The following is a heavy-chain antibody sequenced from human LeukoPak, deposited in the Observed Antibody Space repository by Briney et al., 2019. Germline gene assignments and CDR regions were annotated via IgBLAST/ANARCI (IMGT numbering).Heavy chain of an antibody. CDR1: GGTFSSYA. CDR2: IIPIFGTA. D-gene: IGHD5-18*01. V-gene: IGHV1-69*05. J-gene: IGHJ4*02. Sequence: SVKVSCKASGGTFSSYAISWVRQAPGQGLEWMGGIIPIFGTANYAQKFQGRVTITTDESTSTAYMELCSLRSEDTAVYYCARAQGYSYSTYYYFDYWGQGTLVTVSS. CDR3: ARAQGYSYSTYYYFDY.